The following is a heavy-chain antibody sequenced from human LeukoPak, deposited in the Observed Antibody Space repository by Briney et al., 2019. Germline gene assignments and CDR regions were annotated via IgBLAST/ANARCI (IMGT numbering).Heavy chain of an antibody. D-gene: IGHD6-13*01. CDR3: VRALLQWQQLIQ. V-gene: IGHV1-2*04. J-gene: IGHJ4*02. CDR1: GYTSIGYY. CDR2: INPNSGGT. Sequence: GPVKVSCKASGYTSIGYYIHWVRQAPGQGLEWMGWINPNSGGTNYAQKFQGWVTMTRDTSISTAYMELSRLSSDDTAVYYCVRALLQWQQLIQWGQGTLVTVSS.